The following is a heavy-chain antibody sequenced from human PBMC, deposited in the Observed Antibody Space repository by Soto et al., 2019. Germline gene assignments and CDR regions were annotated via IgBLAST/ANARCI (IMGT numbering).Heavy chain of an antibody. Sequence: GASVKVSCKASGYTFTSYGISWVRQAPGQGLEWMGTTSVYNGDSNVAQNLQGRVTMTIDKSTATAYMDLKNLTSDDTAVYYCARARATVTTERALGYWGQGTLVTVSS. CDR1: GYTFTSYG. D-gene: IGHD4-17*01. J-gene: IGHJ4*02. CDR3: ARARATVTTERALGY. V-gene: IGHV1-18*04. CDR2: TSVYNGDS.